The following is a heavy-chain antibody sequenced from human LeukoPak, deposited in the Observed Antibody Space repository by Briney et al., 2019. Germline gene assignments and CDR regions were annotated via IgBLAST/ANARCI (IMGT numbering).Heavy chain of an antibody. CDR3: ARDLHGMDV. CDR1: GGSISSSNW. J-gene: IGHJ6*02. CDR2: IYYSGST. Sequence: SETLSLTCAVSGGSISSSNWWSWVRQPPGKGLEWIGHIYYSGSTNYNPSLKSRVTISVDTSKNQFSLKLSSVTAADTAVYYCARDLHGMDVWGQGTTVTVSS. V-gene: IGHV4-4*02.